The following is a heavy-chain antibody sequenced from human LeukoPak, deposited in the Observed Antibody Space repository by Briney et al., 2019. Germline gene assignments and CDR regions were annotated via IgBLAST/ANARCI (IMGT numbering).Heavy chain of an antibody. CDR2: IIPIFGTA. V-gene: IGHV1-69*13. D-gene: IGHD3-22*01. CDR1: GGTFSSYA. CDR3: ARGPAPYYYDSSGYYSDY. J-gene: IGHJ4*02. Sequence: SVKVSCKASGGTFSSYAISWVRQAPGQGLEWMGGIIPIFGTANYAQKFQGRVTITADESTSTAYMELSSLRSEDTAVYYCARGPAPYYYDSSGYYSDYWGQGTLVTVSS.